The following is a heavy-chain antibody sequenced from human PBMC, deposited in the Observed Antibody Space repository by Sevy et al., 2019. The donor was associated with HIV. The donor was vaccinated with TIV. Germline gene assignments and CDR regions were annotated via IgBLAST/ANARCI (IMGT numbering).Heavy chain of an antibody. V-gene: IGHV3-30*02. CDR1: GFIFKSYG. D-gene: IGHD4-17*01. CDR3: VKGPHPAVTTSYALDV. Sequence: GGSLRLSCAASGFIFKSYGMHWVRQAPGKGLEWVTFIRNDGSTKYYADSVRGRFTASRDNPKNTLYLQMNSLRPEDTALYYCVKGPHPAVTTSYALDVWGQGTTVTVSS. J-gene: IGHJ6*02. CDR2: IRNDGSTK.